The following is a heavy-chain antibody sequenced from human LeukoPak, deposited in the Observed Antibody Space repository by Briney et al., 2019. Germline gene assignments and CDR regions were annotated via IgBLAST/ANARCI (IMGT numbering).Heavy chain of an antibody. CDR3: ARSQTNAVYYYGMDV. Sequence: GGSLRLSCAASGFTFSSYAMNWVRQAPGKGLEWVSDISGSGDMTYYADSVKGRFTISRDNSKNTVYLQMNGLRAEDTAVYFCARSQTNAVYYYGMDVWGQGPTVTVSS. V-gene: IGHV3-23*01. D-gene: IGHD2-8*01. CDR1: GFTFSSYA. CDR2: ISGSGDMT. J-gene: IGHJ6*02.